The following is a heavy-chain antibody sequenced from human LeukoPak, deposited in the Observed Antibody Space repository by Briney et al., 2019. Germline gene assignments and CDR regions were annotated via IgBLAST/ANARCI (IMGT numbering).Heavy chain of an antibody. J-gene: IGHJ4*02. CDR3: ARAIDTSGYYVVEEAYFDY. D-gene: IGHD3-22*01. CDR1: GYTFTSYD. V-gene: IGHV1-8*03. Sequence: ASVKVSCKASGYTFTSYDINWVRQATGQGLEWMGWMNPNSGNTGYAQKFQGRVTITRNTSISTAYMELSSLRSEDTAVYYCARAIDTSGYYVVEEAYFDYWGQGTLVTVSS. CDR2: MNPNSGNT.